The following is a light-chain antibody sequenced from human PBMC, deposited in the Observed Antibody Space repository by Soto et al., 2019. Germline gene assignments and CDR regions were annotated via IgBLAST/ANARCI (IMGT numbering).Light chain of an antibody. CDR2: SNN. Sequence: QSVLTQPPSASGTPGQRVTTSCSGSSSNIGRNTVNWYQQVPGTAPKLLIYSNNQRPSGVPDRFSGSKSGTSASLAINGLQSEDEADYYCAPWDDSLNGWVFGGGTKLTVL. CDR1: SSNIGRNT. V-gene: IGLV1-44*01. CDR3: APWDDSLNGWV. J-gene: IGLJ3*02.